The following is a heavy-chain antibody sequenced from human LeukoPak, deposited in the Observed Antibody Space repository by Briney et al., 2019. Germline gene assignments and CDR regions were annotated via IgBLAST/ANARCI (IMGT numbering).Heavy chain of an antibody. CDR3: ARLRREIDGYKPLHYDY. D-gene: IGHD5-24*01. J-gene: IGHJ4*02. Sequence: PSQTLSLTCAVSGGSISSGGYSWSWLRQPPGKGLEWIGYIYHSGSTYYNPSLKSRVTISVDTSKNQFSLKLSSVTAADTAVYYCARLRREIDGYKPLHYDYWGQGTLVTVSS. V-gene: IGHV4-30-2*01. CDR2: IYHSGST. CDR1: GGSISSGGYS.